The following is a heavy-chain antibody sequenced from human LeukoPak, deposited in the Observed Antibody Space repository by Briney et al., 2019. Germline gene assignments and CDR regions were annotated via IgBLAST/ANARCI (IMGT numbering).Heavy chain of an antibody. J-gene: IGHJ1*01. V-gene: IGHV3-23*01. Sequence: PGGSLRLSCAASGFTFSSYAMSWVRQAPGKGLEWVSAISGSGGSTYYADSVKGRFTISRDNSKNTLYLQMNSLRAEDTAVYYCAKDIGSGAYSSSWYGPEYFRHWGQGTLVTVSS. D-gene: IGHD6-13*01. CDR1: GFTFSSYA. CDR2: ISGSGGST. CDR3: AKDIGSGAYSSSWYGPEYFRH.